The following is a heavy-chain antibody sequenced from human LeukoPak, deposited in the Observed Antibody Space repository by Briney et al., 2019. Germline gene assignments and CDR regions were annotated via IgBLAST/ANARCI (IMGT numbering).Heavy chain of an antibody. D-gene: IGHD4-17*01. CDR2: MNPNGGNT. Sequence: ASVKVSCKASGYTFTSYDINWVRQATGQGLEWMGWMNPNGGNTGYAQKFQGRVTMTRNTSISTAYMELSSLRSEDTAVYYCARELYGDYERGYYYYGMDVWGQGTTVTVSS. CDR1: GYTFTSYD. V-gene: IGHV1-8*01. CDR3: ARELYGDYERGYYYYGMDV. J-gene: IGHJ6*02.